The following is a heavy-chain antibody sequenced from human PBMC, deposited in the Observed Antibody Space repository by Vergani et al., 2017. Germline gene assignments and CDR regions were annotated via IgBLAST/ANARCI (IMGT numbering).Heavy chain of an antibody. J-gene: IGHJ5*02. CDR3: ARDPTLYGSGSIITANWFDP. CDR2: IYYSGST. Sequence: QVQLQQWGAGLLKPSETLSLTCAVYGGSFSGYYWSWIRQPPGTGLEWIGSIYYSGSTYYNPSLKSRVTISVDTSKNQFSLKLSSVTAADTAVYYCARDPTLYGSGSIITANWFDPWGQGTLVTVSS. CDR1: GGSFSGYY. D-gene: IGHD3-10*01. V-gene: IGHV4-34*01.